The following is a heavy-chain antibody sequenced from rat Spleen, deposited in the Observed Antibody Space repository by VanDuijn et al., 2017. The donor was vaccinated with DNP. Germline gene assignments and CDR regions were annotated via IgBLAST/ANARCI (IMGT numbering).Heavy chain of an antibody. CDR3: TRRGTTTGHWFAY. Sequence: EVQLVESGGGLVQPGRSLKLSCVASGFTFSDYGMNWIRQAPGKGLEWIAYISSSSSTIYYADTVKGRFTISRDNAKNTLYLQLNSLRSENTALYYCTRRGTTTGHWFAYWGQGTLVTVSS. J-gene: IGHJ3*01. CDR1: GFTFSDYG. V-gene: IGHV5-34*01. CDR2: ISSSSSTI. D-gene: IGHD1-10*01.